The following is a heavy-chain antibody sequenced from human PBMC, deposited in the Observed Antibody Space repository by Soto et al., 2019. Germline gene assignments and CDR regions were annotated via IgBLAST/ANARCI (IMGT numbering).Heavy chain of an antibody. V-gene: IGHV3-21*01. J-gene: IGHJ5*02. CDR1: GFTFSSYS. CDR3: ARDRGGNSANWFDP. D-gene: IGHD2-21*02. CDR2: ISSSSSYI. Sequence: GGSLRLSCAASGFTFSSYSMNWVRQAPGKGLEWVSSISSSSSYIYYADSVKGRFTISRDNAKNSLYLQMNSLRAEDTAVYYCARDRGGNSANWFDPWGQGTLVTVSS.